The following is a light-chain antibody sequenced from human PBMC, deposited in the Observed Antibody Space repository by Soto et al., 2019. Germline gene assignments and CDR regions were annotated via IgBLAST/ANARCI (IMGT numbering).Light chain of an antibody. J-gene: IGKJ5*01. V-gene: IGKV3-20*01. CDR3: QQYGRLPLT. CDR2: GAS. Sequence: EILMTQSPATLSVSPGERATLSCRASQSVDSNLAWYQQKPGQAPRLLIYGASTRATGIPDRFSGSGSGTDFTLTISRLEPEDFAVYYCQQYGRLPLTFGQGTRLEIK. CDR1: QSVDSN.